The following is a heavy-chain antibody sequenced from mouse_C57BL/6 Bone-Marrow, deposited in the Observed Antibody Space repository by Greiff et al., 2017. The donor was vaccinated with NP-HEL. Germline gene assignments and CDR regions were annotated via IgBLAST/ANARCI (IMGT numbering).Heavy chain of an antibody. CDR3: ARRHYYGSSSAWFAY. J-gene: IGHJ3*01. V-gene: IGHV1-26*01. CDR1: GYTFTDYY. Sequence: VQLQQSGPELVKPGASVKISCKASGYTFTDYYMNWVKQSHGKSLEWIGDINPNNGGTSYNQKFKGKATLTVDKSSSTAYMGLRSLTSEDSAVYYCARRHYYGSSSAWFAYWGQGTLVTVSA. D-gene: IGHD1-1*01. CDR2: INPNNGGT.